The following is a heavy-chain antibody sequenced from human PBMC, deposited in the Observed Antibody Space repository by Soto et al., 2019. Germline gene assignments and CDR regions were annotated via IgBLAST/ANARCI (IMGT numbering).Heavy chain of an antibody. Sequence: QVRLQQWGAGLVRPSETLSLTCAVYGGSFNNYCWSWIRQPPGKGLEWIGEVCPGGRTNYSPTLKREVSIAVEGSKNQFSLRLTSVTVADTAVYYCARGDYGQYDAYNWFDPWGQGHLVIVAS. CDR3: ARGDYGQYDAYNWFDP. V-gene: IGHV4-34*02. CDR2: VCPGGRT. D-gene: IGHD3-10*01. CDR1: GGSFNNYC. J-gene: IGHJ5*02.